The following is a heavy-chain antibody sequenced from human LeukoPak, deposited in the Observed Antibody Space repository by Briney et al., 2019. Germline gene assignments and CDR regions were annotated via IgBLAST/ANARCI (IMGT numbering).Heavy chain of an antibody. Sequence: PGGSLRLSCAASGFTFSDYYMSWIRQAPGKGLEWVSYISSSGSTIYYADSVKGRFTISRDNAKNSLYLQMNSLRAEDTAVYYCARGGYSGYDFAVSTGLFDYWGQGTLVTVSS. V-gene: IGHV3-11*04. CDR1: GFTFSDYY. CDR3: ARGGYSGYDFAVSTGLFDY. CDR2: ISSSGSTI. J-gene: IGHJ4*02. D-gene: IGHD5-12*01.